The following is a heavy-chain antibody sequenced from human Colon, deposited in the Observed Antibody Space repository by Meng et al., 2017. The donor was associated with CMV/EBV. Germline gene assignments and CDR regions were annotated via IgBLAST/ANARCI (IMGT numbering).Heavy chain of an antibody. V-gene: IGHV4-59*04. CDR3: ARAPTRTGNNWFDP. CDR2: LYHTGST. J-gene: IGHJ5*02. CDR1: GGSISSDY. Sequence: GSLRLSCTVSGGSISSDYWSWIRQPPGKGLEWIGSLYHTGSTYYNPSLKSRVTMSVDTSKNQFSLKLSSVTAADTAVYYCARAPTRTGNNWFDPWGQGTLVTVSS. D-gene: IGHD3/OR15-3a*01.